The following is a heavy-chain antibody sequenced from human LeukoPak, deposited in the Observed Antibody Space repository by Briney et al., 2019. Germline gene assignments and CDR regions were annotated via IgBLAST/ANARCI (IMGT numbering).Heavy chain of an antibody. V-gene: IGHV3-15*01. CDR2: INTKIDGGTT. D-gene: IGHD6-13*01. CDR3: TTIPGYSSNWYYPGY. CDR1: GFTFSNAW. J-gene: IGHJ4*02. Sequence: PGGSLRLSCAASGFTFSNAWMSWVRQAPGKGLEWVGRINTKIDGGTTDYAAPVKGRFTISRDDSKNTLYLQMNSLKTEDTAVYYCTTIPGYSSNWYYPGYWGQGTLVTVSS.